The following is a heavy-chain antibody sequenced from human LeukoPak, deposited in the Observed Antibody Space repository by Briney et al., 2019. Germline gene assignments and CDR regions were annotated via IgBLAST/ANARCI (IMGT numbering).Heavy chain of an antibody. Sequence: GRSLRLSCAASGFTFSSYGMHWVRQAPGKGLEWVAVIWYDGSNKYYADSVKGRFTISRDNSKNTLYLQMNSLRAEDTAVYYCASERDLRDYGDYVDAFDIWGQGTMVTVSS. V-gene: IGHV3-33*01. CDR3: ASERDLRDYGDYVDAFDI. CDR1: GFTFSSYG. D-gene: IGHD4-17*01. J-gene: IGHJ3*02. CDR2: IWYDGSNK.